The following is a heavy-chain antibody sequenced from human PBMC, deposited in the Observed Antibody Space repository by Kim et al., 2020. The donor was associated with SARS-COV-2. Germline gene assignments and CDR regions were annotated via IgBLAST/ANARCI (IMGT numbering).Heavy chain of an antibody. CDR2: TYYRSKWYN. Sequence: SQTLSLTCAISGDSVSSNSAAWNWIRQSPSRGLEWLGRTYYRSKWYNDYAVSVKSRITINPDTSKNQFSLQLNSVTPEDTAVYYCARGILTGTTIRYYYGMDVWGQGTTVTVSS. CDR3: ARGILTGTTIRYYYGMDV. CDR1: GDSVSSNSAA. J-gene: IGHJ6*02. D-gene: IGHD1-7*01. V-gene: IGHV6-1*01.